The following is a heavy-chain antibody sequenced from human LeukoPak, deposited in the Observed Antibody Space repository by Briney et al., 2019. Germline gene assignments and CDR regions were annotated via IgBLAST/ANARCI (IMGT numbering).Heavy chain of an antibody. CDR1: GFTFDDYA. CDR2: ISGDGGNT. J-gene: IGHJ3*02. V-gene: IGHV3-43*02. D-gene: IGHD4/OR15-4a*01. CDR3: AKDVSWCYSDDALHI. Sequence: GGSLRLSCTASGFTFDDYAMHWVRQAPGQGLEWVSIISGDGGNTYYGDSVKGRFTISRDNSKNSLFLQMNSLRTEDTALYYCAKDVSWCYSDDALHIWGQGTMVTVSS.